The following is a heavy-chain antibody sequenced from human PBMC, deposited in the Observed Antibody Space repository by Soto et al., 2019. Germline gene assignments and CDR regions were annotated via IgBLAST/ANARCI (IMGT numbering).Heavy chain of an antibody. CDR3: AGAAPHDS. J-gene: IGHJ4*02. D-gene: IGHD6-13*01. V-gene: IGHV4-61*01. Sequence: SETLSLTCTVSGGSVSSGSYYWSWIRQPPGKGLEWIGYIYYSGSTNYNPSLKSRVTISVDTSKNQFSLKLTSVTAADTAVYYCAGAAPHDSWGQGTLVTASS. CDR2: IYYSGST. CDR1: GGSVSSGSYY.